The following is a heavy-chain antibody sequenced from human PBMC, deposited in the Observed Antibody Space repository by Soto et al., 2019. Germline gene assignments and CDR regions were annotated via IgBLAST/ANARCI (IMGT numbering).Heavy chain of an antibody. J-gene: IGHJ6*02. V-gene: IGHV1-2*02. Sequence: ASVKASCKASGYTFTGYYMHWVRQAPGQGLEWMGWINPNSGGTNYAQKFQGRVTMTRDTSISTAYMELSRLRSDDTAVYYCARGYRSSTSCYFRMDVWGQGTTVTVSS. CDR2: INPNSGGT. D-gene: IGHD2-2*01. CDR3: ARGYRSSTSCYFRMDV. CDR1: GYTFTGYY.